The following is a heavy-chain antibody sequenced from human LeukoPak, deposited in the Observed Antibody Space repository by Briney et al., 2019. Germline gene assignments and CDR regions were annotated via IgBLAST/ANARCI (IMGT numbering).Heavy chain of an antibody. D-gene: IGHD2-21*02. CDR1: GYSISSGYY. Sequence: SETLSLTCTVSGYSISSGYYWGWIRQPPGKGLEWIGSIYHSGSTYYNPSLKSRVTISVDTSKNQFSLKLSSVTAADTAVYYCARVRAYCGGDCYPYYFDYWGQGTLVTVSS. J-gene: IGHJ4*02. CDR3: ARVRAYCGGDCYPYYFDY. CDR2: IYHSGST. V-gene: IGHV4-38-2*02.